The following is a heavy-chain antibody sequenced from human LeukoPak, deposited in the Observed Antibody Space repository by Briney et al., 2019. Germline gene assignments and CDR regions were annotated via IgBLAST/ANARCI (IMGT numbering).Heavy chain of an antibody. CDR3: AKEGSDSYGSSFDY. V-gene: IGHV3-23*01. CDR2: ISGSGGST. J-gene: IGHJ4*02. D-gene: IGHD5-18*01. CDR1: GFTFSSYA. Sequence: GGSLRLSCAASGFTFSSYAMSWVRQAPGKGLEWVSAISGSGGSTYYADSVKGRFTISRGNSKNTLYLQMNSLRAEDTAVYFCAKEGSDSYGSSFDYWGQGTLVTVSS.